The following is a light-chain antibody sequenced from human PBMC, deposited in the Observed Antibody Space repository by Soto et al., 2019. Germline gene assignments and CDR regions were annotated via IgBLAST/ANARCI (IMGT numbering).Light chain of an antibody. CDR3: QQRKKWPPLS. CDR1: ETVDSF. CDR2: DAS. Sequence: IVLTQSPATLSLSPGERAALSCRASETVDSFLSWYQQKPGQAPSLIIFDASWRATGIPARFSGSGSGTDFTLIISSLEPEDVAGYYCQQRKKWPPLSFGGGNRVEIK. V-gene: IGKV3-11*01. J-gene: IGKJ4*01.